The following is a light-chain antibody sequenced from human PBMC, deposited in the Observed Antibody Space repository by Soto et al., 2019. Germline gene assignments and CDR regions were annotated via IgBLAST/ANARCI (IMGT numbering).Light chain of an antibody. Sequence: QSALTQPASVSGSPGQSITISFTGTSSDVGGYNYVSWYQQHPGKAPKLMIYAVSNRPSGVSNRFSGSKSGNTASLTISGLQAEDEADYYCSSYTSSSTLLYVFGTGTKLTVL. J-gene: IGLJ1*01. CDR2: AVS. V-gene: IGLV2-14*01. CDR3: SSYTSSSTLLYV. CDR1: SSDVGGYNY.